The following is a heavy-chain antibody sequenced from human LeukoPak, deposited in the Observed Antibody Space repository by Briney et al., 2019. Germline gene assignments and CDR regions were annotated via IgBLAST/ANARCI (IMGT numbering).Heavy chain of an antibody. J-gene: IGHJ5*02. CDR1: GYTFTSYG. Sequence: ASVKVSCKASGYTFTSYGISWVRQAPGQGLEWMGLISAYSGNTNFAQKLQGRVTMTTDTSTSTAYMELRSLRSDDTAVYYCASLRYYGSGSYYEGGWFDPWGQGTLVTVSS. D-gene: IGHD3-10*01. CDR2: ISAYSGNT. CDR3: ASLRYYGSGSYYEGGWFDP. V-gene: IGHV1-18*01.